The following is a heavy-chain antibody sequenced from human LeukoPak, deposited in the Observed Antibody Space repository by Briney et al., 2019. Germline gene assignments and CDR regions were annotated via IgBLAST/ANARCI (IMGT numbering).Heavy chain of an antibody. CDR3: ARRFCSTGSCYYYMDV. V-gene: IGHV3-20*04. J-gene: IGHJ6*03. Sequence: GGSLRLSCAASGFTFYAYAMSWVRQAPGKGLEWGSGINWNGDSTAYADSVKGRFTVSRDNAKNSLYLQMNSLRAEDTALYSCARRFCSTGSCYYYMDVWGKGTTVTVSS. CDR2: INWNGDST. CDR1: GFTFYAYA. D-gene: IGHD2-15*01.